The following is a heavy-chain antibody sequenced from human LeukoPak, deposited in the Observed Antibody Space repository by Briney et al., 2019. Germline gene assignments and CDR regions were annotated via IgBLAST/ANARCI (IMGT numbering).Heavy chain of an antibody. CDR3: ARDRRGKTAGILNWFDP. Sequence: GASVKVSCKASGYTFTCYDINWVRQATGQGLEWMGWMNPNSGNTGYAQKFQGRVTMTRNTSISTAYMELSSLRSEDTAVYYCARDRRGKTAGILNWFDPWGQGTLVTVSS. J-gene: IGHJ5*02. CDR2: MNPNSGNT. D-gene: IGHD6-13*01. CDR1: GYTFTCYD. V-gene: IGHV1-8*01.